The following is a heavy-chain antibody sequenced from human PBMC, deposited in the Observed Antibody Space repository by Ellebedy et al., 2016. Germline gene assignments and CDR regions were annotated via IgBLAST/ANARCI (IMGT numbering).Heavy chain of an antibody. CDR2: IFSDGNT. V-gene: IGHV3-53*01. J-gene: IGHJ5*02. D-gene: IGHD2-15*01. CDR3: ARGVGSGWFDP. Sequence: GGSLRLSCAASGFTVSTNYMKWVRQAPGKGLEWVSAIFSDGNTYYADSVKGRFTISRDNSKNTLYLQMNSRGAEDTAVYYCARGVGSGWFDPWGQGTLVTVSS. CDR1: GFTVSTNY.